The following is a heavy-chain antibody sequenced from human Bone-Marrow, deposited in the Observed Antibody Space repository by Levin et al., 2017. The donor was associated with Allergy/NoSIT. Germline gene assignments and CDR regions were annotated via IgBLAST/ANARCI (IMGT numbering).Heavy chain of an antibody. Sequence: GGSLRLSCAASGFTFSNAWMSWVRQDPGKGLEWVGRIRSKTDGGTTDYAAPVKGRFTISREDSKNTLYLQMNSLKTEDKAVYYCATDDFDLVVIDVTHAFDIWGQGTMVTVSS. CDR1: GFTFSNAW. CDR3: ATDDFDLVVIDVTHAFDI. CDR2: IRSKTDGGTT. D-gene: IGHD2-15*01. V-gene: IGHV3-15*01. J-gene: IGHJ3*02.